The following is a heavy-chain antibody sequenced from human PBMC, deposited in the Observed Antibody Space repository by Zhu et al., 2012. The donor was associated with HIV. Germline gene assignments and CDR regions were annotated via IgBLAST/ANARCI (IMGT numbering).Heavy chain of an antibody. Sequence: QVQLQESGPGLVKPSETLSLTCTVSGGSISSYYWSWIRQPAGKGLEWIGRINTSGSTNYNPSLKSRVTMSVDSSENQFSLKLNPVTAPDTAVYYCARLYGSGSFDNWGQGTLVTVSS. CDR2: INTSGST. J-gene: IGHJ4*02. V-gene: IGHV4-4*07. CDR3: ARLYGSGSFDN. CDR1: GGSISSYY. D-gene: IGHD3-10*01.